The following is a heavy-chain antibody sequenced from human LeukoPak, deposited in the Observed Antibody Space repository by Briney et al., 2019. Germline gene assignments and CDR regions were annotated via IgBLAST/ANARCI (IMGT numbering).Heavy chain of an antibody. CDR1: GYTFTGYY. V-gene: IGHV1-2*02. J-gene: IGHJ4*02. D-gene: IGHD3-10*01. CDR3: AREYGSGSYTGIDY. CDR2: INPNSGDT. Sequence: ASVKVSCKASGYTFTGYYMSWVRQAPGQGLEWMGWINPNSGDTNYAQKFQGRVTMTRDTSIRTAYMELSRLRSDDTAVYYCAREYGSGSYTGIDYWGQGTLVTVSS.